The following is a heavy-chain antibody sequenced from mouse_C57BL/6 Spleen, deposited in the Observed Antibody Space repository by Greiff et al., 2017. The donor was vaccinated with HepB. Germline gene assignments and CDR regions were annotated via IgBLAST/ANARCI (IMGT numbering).Heavy chain of an antibody. CDR2: IDPSDSYT. V-gene: IGHV1-69*01. CDR3: ARGQRGAMDY. Sequence: VQLQQPGAELVMPGASVKLSCKASGYTFTSYWMHWVKQRPGQGLEWIGEIDPSDSYTNYNQKFKGKSTLTVDKSSSTAYMQLSSLTSEDSAVYYCARGQRGAMDYWGQGTSVTVSS. CDR1: GYTFTSYW. J-gene: IGHJ4*01.